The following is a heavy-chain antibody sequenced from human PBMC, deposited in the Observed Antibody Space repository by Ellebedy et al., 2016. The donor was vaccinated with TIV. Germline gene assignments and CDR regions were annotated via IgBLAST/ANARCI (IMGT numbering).Heavy chain of an antibody. CDR2: INSDGSST. Sequence: GESLKISXAASGFTFSSYWMHWVRQAPGKGLVWVSRINSDGSSTSYADSVKGRFTISRDNAKNTLYLQMNSLRAEDTAVYYCARAPKHRFTIFGVVIIGTNAHYGMDVWGQGTTVTVSS. J-gene: IGHJ6*02. D-gene: IGHD3-3*01. CDR3: ARAPKHRFTIFGVVIIGTNAHYGMDV. CDR1: GFTFSSYW. V-gene: IGHV3-74*01.